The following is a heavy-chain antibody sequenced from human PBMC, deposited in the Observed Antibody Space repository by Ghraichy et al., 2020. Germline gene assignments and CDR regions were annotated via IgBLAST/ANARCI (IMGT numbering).Heavy chain of an antibody. J-gene: IGHJ6*02. CDR2: ITGSGRNI. D-gene: IGHD4-23*01. CDR1: GFTFSGYS. Sequence: GGSLRLSCVGSGFTFSGYSMNWVRQSPGKGLEWVSYITGSGRNIFYADSVKGRFTISRDNAQNSLYLQMNSLRDEGTAVYYCARGSRVVRFYYYDGMDVWGQGTTVTVSS. V-gene: IGHV3-48*02. CDR3: ARGSRVVRFYYYDGMDV.